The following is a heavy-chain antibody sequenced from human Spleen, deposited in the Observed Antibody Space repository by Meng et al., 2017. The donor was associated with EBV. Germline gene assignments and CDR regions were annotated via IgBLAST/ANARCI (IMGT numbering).Heavy chain of an antibody. D-gene: IGHD6-19*01. J-gene: IGHJ5*02. CDR3: ARPFPSWQSPRLDPFGA. Sequence: GRLQGSGPGLVKPSGTLSLTCAVSGGSISSSNWWSWVRQPPGKGLEWIGEIYHSGSTNYNPSLKSRVTISVDKSKNQFSLKLSSVTAADTAVYYCARPFPSWQSPRLDPFGAWGQGTLVTVSS. V-gene: IGHV4-4*02. CDR2: IYHSGST. CDR1: GGSISSSNW.